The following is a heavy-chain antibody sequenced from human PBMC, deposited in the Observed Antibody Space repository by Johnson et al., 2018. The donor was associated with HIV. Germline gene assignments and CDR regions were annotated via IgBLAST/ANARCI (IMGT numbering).Heavy chain of an antibody. Sequence: VQLVESGGGLVQPEGSLRLSCAASGFTFDHYAMHWVRHGPGKGLEWVAGIGWDGFTIGYVDSVKGRFTISRDDATNSLYLQMHSLRTEDTALYYCAKDHNYGSYLLAFDVWGQGTMVTVSS. J-gene: IGHJ3*01. CDR1: GFTFDHYA. D-gene: IGHD3-10*01. V-gene: IGHV3-9*01. CDR2: IGWDGFTI. CDR3: AKDHNYGSYLLAFDV.